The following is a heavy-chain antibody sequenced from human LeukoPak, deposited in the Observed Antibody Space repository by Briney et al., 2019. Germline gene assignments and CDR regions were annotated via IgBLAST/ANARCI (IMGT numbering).Heavy chain of an antibody. Sequence: GGSLRLSCEGSGFTFSSYWMTWVRQPPGKGLEWVATIKQDGSEIYYGDSVKGRFTISRDNSKNTLYLQMNSLRAEDTAVYYCAKPWDIVVVPAEYYFDYWGQGTLVTVSS. V-gene: IGHV3-7*03. D-gene: IGHD2-2*01. CDR1: GFTFSSYW. CDR2: IKQDGSEI. J-gene: IGHJ4*02. CDR3: AKPWDIVVVPAEYYFDY.